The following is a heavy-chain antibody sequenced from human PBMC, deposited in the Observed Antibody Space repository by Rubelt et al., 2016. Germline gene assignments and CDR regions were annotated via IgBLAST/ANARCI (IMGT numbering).Heavy chain of an antibody. Sequence: QVTLRESGPALVKPTQTLTLTCTFSGFSLSTSGMCVSWIRQRPGKALEWLARIDWDDGKYYSTPLKTRLTISKDTSKNQVVLTMTNMDPVDTATYYCARTDYGDYVGWVDPWGQGTLVTVSS. CDR1: GFSLSTSGMC. D-gene: IGHD4-17*01. J-gene: IGHJ5*02. V-gene: IGHV2-70*15. CDR2: IDWDDGK. CDR3: ARTDYGDYVGWVDP.